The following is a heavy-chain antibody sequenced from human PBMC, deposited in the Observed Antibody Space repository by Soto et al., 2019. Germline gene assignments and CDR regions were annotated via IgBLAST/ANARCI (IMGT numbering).Heavy chain of an antibody. V-gene: IGHV3-9*01. CDR1: GFTFDDYA. CDR2: ISWNSGSI. D-gene: IGHD3-22*01. CDR3: ATDRTTMIVVVHDF. Sequence: EVQLVESGGGLVQPGRSLRLSCAASGFTFDDYAMHWVRQAPGKGLEWVSGISWNSGSIGYADSVKGRFTISRDNAKNSLYLQMISLRAEDTALYYCATDRTTMIVVVHDFWGQGTLVTVSS. J-gene: IGHJ4*02.